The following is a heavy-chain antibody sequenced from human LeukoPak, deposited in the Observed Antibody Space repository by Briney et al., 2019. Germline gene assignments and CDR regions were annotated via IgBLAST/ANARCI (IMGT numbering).Heavy chain of an antibody. D-gene: IGHD2-15*01. Sequence: GEPLHISSKGSRYRFTNYWIGWVRQLPGKGLEWMGINYPVDSDTRYSPSFQGQVTISADKSISTAYPQWSSLSASETAMYSCALKSRGYCSGGSCYTGYWGQGTLVTVSS. V-gene: IGHV5-51*01. CDR2: NYPVDSDT. CDR3: ALKSRGYCSGGSCYTGY. CDR1: RYRFTNYW. J-gene: IGHJ4*02.